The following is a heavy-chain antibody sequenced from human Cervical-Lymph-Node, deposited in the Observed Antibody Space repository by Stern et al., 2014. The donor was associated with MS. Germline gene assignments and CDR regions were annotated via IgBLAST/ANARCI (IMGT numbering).Heavy chain of an antibody. J-gene: IGHJ4*02. CDR1: GGSIGNYF. D-gene: IGHD6-6*01. V-gene: IGHV4-4*09. CDR2: IYTSGSP. CDR3: ARSIAARRPFDY. Sequence: QLQLQESGPGLVKPSETLSLTCSVSGGSIGNYFWSWIRQPPGKRLEWIGYIYTSGSPNYSPSLRSRVTISVDTSKNQFSLNLSSVTAADTAFYYCARSIAARRPFDYWGKGTLVTVSS.